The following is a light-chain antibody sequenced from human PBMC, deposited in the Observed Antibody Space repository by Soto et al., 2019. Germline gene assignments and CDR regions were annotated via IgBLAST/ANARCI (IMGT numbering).Light chain of an antibody. CDR2: AAS. CDR1: QDISGY. Sequence: IQLTQSPSSLSASVGDRVTITCRASQDISGYVAWYQQRPGRAPQLLIYAASALQTGVPSRFSGSGSGTDFTLTISSLQPDDFATYYCQQYNSYSWTFGQGTKVDIK. J-gene: IGKJ1*01. V-gene: IGKV1-9*01. CDR3: QQYNSYSWT.